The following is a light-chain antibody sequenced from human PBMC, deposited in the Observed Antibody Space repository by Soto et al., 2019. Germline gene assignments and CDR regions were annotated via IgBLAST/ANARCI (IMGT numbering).Light chain of an antibody. Sequence: EIVLTQSPATLSLSPVERATLSCRASQSLTSYLAWYQQKPGQAPRLLIYDASNRATGIPARFSGSGSGTDFTLTISSLEPEDFAVYHCQQPYNWPPKYTFDQGTKLEIK. V-gene: IGKV3-11*01. J-gene: IGKJ2*01. CDR1: QSLTSY. CDR2: DAS. CDR3: QQPYNWPPKYT.